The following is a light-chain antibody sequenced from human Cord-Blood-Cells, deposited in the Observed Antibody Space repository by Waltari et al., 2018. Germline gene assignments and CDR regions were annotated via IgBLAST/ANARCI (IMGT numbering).Light chain of an antibody. CDR1: SSDVGGYNY. Sequence: QSALTQPASVSGSPGQSIPISCTGTSSDVGGYNYVSWYQQQPGKAPKLMIYEVSNRPSGVSNRFSGSKSGNTASLTISGLQAEDEADYYCSSYTSSSTYVFGTGTKVTVL. CDR2: EVS. V-gene: IGLV2-14*01. CDR3: SSYTSSSTYV. J-gene: IGLJ1*01.